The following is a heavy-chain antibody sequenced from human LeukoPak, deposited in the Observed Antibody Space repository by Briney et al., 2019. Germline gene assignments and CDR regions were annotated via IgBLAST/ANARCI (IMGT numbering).Heavy chain of an antibody. J-gene: IGHJ1*01. D-gene: IGHD3-22*01. Sequence: GGSLRLSCAASGFTFNTYTMNWVRQAPGKGLEWVSYISSSSTTIFYADSVKGRFTISRDNAKNSLYLQMNSLRVEDTAVYYCARDDDTSGHYSFLLHWGLGTLVSVSS. CDR1: GFTFNTYT. CDR2: ISSSSTTI. V-gene: IGHV3-48*01. CDR3: ARDDDTSGHYSFLLH.